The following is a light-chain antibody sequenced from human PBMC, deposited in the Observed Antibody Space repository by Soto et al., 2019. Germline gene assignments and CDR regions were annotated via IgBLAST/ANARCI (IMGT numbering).Light chain of an antibody. CDR1: QTVLSSSNNRNY. CDR2: SAS. V-gene: IGKV4-1*01. J-gene: IGKJ1*01. CDR3: QQYWYYPPWT. Sequence: DIVMTQSPDSLAVSLGERATINCTSSQTVLSSSNNRNYLAWYQQRPGHSPKLLFYSASTRESGVPDRFSGSGSGADFTLTIGSLQAEDVAVYYCQQYWYYPPWTFGQGTKVEVK.